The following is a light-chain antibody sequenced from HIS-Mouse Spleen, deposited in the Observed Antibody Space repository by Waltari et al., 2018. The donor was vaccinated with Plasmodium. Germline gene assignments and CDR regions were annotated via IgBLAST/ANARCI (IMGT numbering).Light chain of an antibody. V-gene: IGLV5-37*01. CDR2: YYSDSDK. CDR3: MIWPSNASGV. J-gene: IGLJ3*02. CDR1: SDINVGSYN. Sequence: QPVLTQPPSSSASPGESARLTCTLPSDINVGSYNIYCYKQQPGSPPSYLLYYYSDSDKGQGSGVPSRFSGSKDASANTGILLISGLQSEDEADYYCMIWPSNASGVFGGGTKLTVL.